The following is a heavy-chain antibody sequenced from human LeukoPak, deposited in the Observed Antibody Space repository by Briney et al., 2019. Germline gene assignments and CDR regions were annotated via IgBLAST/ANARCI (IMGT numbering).Heavy chain of an antibody. CDR2: MNPNSGNT. V-gene: IGHV1-8*01. Sequence: ASVKLSCKASGYTFTSYDINWVRQATGQGLEWMGWMNPNSGNTGYAQKFQGRVTMTRNTSISTAYMELSGLRSEDTAVYYCAREYCGGDCYCDYWGQGTLVTVSS. CDR1: GYTFTSYD. D-gene: IGHD2-21*01. J-gene: IGHJ4*02. CDR3: AREYCGGDCYCDY.